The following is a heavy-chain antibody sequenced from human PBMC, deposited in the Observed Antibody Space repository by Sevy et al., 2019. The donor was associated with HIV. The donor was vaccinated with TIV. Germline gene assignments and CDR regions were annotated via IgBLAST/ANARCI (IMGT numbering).Heavy chain of an antibody. CDR2: IKQDAGQK. V-gene: IGHV3-7*01. J-gene: IGHJ4*02. CDR1: GFTFSKYW. D-gene: IGHD1-7*01. CDR3: ARDDGNYYFHY. Sequence: GGSLRLSCAASGFTFSKYWMGWVRRAPGKGLEWVANIKQDAGQKDYVDSVKGRFTISRDNAKNSLYLQMNSLRAEDTAVYFCARDDGNYYFHYWGQGTLVTVPS.